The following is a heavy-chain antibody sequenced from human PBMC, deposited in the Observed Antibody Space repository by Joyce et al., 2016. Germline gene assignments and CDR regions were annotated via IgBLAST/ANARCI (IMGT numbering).Heavy chain of an antibody. V-gene: IGHV1-69*01. D-gene: IGHD1-14*01. CDR2: IIPVVGTT. CDR1: GGTLSSHA. J-gene: IGHJ2*01. CDR3: ARDQNHNWYFDL. Sequence: QVQLVQSGSEVKKPGSSVKVSCKTSGGTLSSHAISWVRQAPGKGLEWVGGIIPVVGTTTYAQKFQGRVTSTADESTGTAYMDLSSLTSEDTAIYYGARDQNHNWYFDLWGRGTLVTVSS.